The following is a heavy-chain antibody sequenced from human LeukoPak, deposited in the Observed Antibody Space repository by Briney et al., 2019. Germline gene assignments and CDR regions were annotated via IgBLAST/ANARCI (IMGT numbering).Heavy chain of an antibody. Sequence: GRSLRLSCAASGFTFDDYAMHWVRQAPGEGLEWVSGISWNSGSIGYADSVKGRFTISRDNAKNSLYLQMNSLRAEDTALYYCAKDRFGSWYGGGFNYWGQGTLVTVSS. CDR1: GFTFDDYA. J-gene: IGHJ4*02. D-gene: IGHD6-13*01. V-gene: IGHV3-9*01. CDR3: AKDRFGSWYGGGFNY. CDR2: ISWNSGSI.